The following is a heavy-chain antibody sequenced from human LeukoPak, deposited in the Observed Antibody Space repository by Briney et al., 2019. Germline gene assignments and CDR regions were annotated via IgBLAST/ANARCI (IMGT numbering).Heavy chain of an antibody. V-gene: IGHV3-23*01. CDR3: AKGGKWDVTPFDY. CDR2: ISGGGGST. J-gene: IGHJ4*02. Sequence: GGSLRLSCAASGFTFTSYSMNWVRQAPGKGLEWVSTISGGGGSTYYADSVKGRFTISRDNSKNTLYLQVNSLRAEVTAVYYCAKGGKWDVTPFDYWGQGTLVTVSS. D-gene: IGHD1-26*01. CDR1: GFTFTSYS.